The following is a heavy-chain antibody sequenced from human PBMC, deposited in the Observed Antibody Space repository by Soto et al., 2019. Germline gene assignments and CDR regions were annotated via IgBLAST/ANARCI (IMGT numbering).Heavy chain of an antibody. V-gene: IGHV3-23*01. CDR2: IGGGNDDT. D-gene: IGHD5-12*01. Sequence: GGSLRLSCAASGFTFSIYAMSWVRQAPGKGLEWVSGIGGGNDDTYYADSVKGRFTISRDNSKSTLSLQMNGLRAEDTAVYYCATGSFTSTGGRIGYHNNAMDVWGQGTTVTVSS. CDR1: GFTFSIYA. J-gene: IGHJ6*02. CDR3: ATGSFTSTGGRIGYHNNAMDV.